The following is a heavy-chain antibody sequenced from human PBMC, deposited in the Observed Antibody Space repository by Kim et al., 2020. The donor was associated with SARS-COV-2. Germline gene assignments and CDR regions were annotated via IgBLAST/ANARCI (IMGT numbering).Heavy chain of an antibody. CDR3: AKDYYYGSGSLFDY. Sequence: ADSVKGRFTISRDNSKNTLYLQMNSLRAEDTAVYYCAKDYYYGSGSLFDYWGQGTLVTVSS. J-gene: IGHJ4*02. V-gene: IGHV3-33*06. D-gene: IGHD3-10*01.